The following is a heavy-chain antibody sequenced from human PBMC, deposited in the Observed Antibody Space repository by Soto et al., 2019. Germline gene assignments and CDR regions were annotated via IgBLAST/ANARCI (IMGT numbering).Heavy chain of an antibody. V-gene: IGHV3-15*07. J-gene: IGHJ6*02. D-gene: IGHD3-10*01. CDR1: GFSLTHAW. CDR2: VKTKTDGGAI. Sequence: EVQLVESGGGLVKPGGSLRLSCAVSGFSLTHAWMNWVRQAPGKGLEWVGRVKTKTDGGAIDYAAPVKGRFTISGDDSQNTLFLEMSRLKTEDTAVYYCTTDNLPLLGFGEPLVSPSYFYGLDVWGQGNTVTVSS. CDR3: TTDNLPLLGFGEPLVSPSYFYGLDV.